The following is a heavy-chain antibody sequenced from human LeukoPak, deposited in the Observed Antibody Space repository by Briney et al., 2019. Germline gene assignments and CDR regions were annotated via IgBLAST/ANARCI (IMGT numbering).Heavy chain of an antibody. CDR1: GYTFTSYA. J-gene: IGHJ1*01. CDR3: ARGPDTSSWTAEYFQH. D-gene: IGHD6-13*01. CDR2: MNPHSGDT. Sequence: VASVKVSCKASGYTFTSYAMNWVRQATGQGPEWMGWMNPHSGDTGSPQRFRGRVSMTWDTSISTAYLELSGLTSDDTAVYYCARGPDTSSWTAEYFQHWCQGTLVTVSS. V-gene: IGHV1-8*02.